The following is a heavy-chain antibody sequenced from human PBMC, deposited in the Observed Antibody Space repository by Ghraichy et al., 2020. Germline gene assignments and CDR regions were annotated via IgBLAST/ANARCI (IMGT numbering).Heavy chain of an antibody. V-gene: IGHV3-48*01. CDR3: ARLPLPRRAAVGDWYFDL. J-gene: IGHJ2*01. CDR1: GFSFSDYS. Sequence: GGSLRLSCEGSGFSFSDYSMIWVRLTPRKALEWVSYITGSSITIFYTDSVKGRFTISRDNAKNSLYLQMNSLRAEDTAVYYCARLPLPRRAAVGDWYFDLWGRGTRVNVSS. CDR2: ITGSSITI. D-gene: IGHD6-13*01.